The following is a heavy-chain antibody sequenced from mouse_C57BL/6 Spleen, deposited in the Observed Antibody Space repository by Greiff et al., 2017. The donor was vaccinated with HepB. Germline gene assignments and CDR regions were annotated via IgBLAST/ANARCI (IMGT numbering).Heavy chain of an antibody. J-gene: IGHJ4*01. CDR2: INPNNGGT. CDR3: ARGGYRYYAMDY. D-gene: IGHD2-14*01. CDR1: GYTFTDYN. Sequence: EVQLQQSGPELVKPGASVKIPCKASGYTFTDYNMDWVKQSHGKSLEWIGDINPNNGGTIYNQKFKGKATLTLDQSSSTAYMELRSLTSEDTAVYYCARGGYRYYAMDYWGQGTSVTVSS. V-gene: IGHV1-18*01.